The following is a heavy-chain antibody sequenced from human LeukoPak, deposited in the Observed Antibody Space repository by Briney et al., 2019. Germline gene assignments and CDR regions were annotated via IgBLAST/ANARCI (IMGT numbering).Heavy chain of an antibody. D-gene: IGHD3-22*01. CDR2: IYYSGST. CDR3: ARASSGYYDSSGYLLDY. V-gene: IGHV4-30-4*08. J-gene: IGHJ4*02. CDR1: GGSFSGYY. Sequence: NPSETLSLTCAVYGGSFSGYYWSWIRQPPGKGLEWIGYIYYSGSTYYNPSLKSRVTISVDTSKNQFSLKLSSVTAADTAVYYCARASSGYYDSSGYLLDYWGQGTLVTVSS.